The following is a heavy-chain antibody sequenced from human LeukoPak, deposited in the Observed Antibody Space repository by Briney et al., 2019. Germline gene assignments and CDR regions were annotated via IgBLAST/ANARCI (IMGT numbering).Heavy chain of an antibody. J-gene: IGHJ4*02. CDR2: INPYSGDT. CDR3: ARGTMNLDY. CDR1: GYTFTSYA. Sequence: ASVKVSCKASGYTFTSYAMHWVRQAPGQGLEWMGWINPYSGDTKYAQKFQGRVTMTRDTSISTAYMEVRRLRSDDTAVYYCARGTMNLDYWGQGTLVTVSS. D-gene: IGHD3-22*01. V-gene: IGHV1-2*02.